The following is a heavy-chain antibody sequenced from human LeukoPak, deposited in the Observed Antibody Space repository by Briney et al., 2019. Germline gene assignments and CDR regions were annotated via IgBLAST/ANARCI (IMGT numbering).Heavy chain of an antibody. V-gene: IGHV4-31*03. J-gene: IGHJ4*02. CDR3: ARDKGLRYGYSLLDY. D-gene: IGHD5-24*01. CDR2: IHYSGNT. CDR1: GGSISSGGYC. Sequence: SETLSLTCTVSGGSISSGGYCWSWIRQHPGKGLEWIGYIHYSGNTYSNPSLKSRVTISVDASKNQFSLKLSSVTAADTAVYYCARDKGLRYGYSLLDYWGQGTLVTVSS.